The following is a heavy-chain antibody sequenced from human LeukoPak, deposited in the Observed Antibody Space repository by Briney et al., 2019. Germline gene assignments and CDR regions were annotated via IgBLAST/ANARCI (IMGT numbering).Heavy chain of an antibody. CDR1: GGSFSGYY. Sequence: PSETLSLTCAVYGGSFSGYYWSWNRQPPGKGLEWIGEINHSGSTNYNPSLKSRVTISVDTSKNQFSLKLSSVTAADTAVYYCARGAKLGYCSGGSCQRLYYYYYMDVWGKGTTVTVSS. J-gene: IGHJ6*03. CDR3: ARGAKLGYCSGGSCQRLYYYYYMDV. D-gene: IGHD2-15*01. V-gene: IGHV4-34*01. CDR2: INHSGST.